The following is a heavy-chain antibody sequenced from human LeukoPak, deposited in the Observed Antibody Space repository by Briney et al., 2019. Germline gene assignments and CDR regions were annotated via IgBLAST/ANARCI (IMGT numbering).Heavy chain of an antibody. Sequence: GGSLRLSCAASGFTFSSYAMSWVRQAPGKGLEWVSAISGSGGSTYYADSVKGRFTISRDNSKDTLYLQMNSLRAEDTAVYYCAKDQYSSGCFDYWGQGTLVTVSS. D-gene: IGHD6-19*01. CDR2: ISGSGGST. CDR1: GFTFSSYA. J-gene: IGHJ4*02. CDR3: AKDQYSSGCFDY. V-gene: IGHV3-23*01.